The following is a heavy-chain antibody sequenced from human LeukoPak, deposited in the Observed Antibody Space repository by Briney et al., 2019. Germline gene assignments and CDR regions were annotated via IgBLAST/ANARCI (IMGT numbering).Heavy chain of an antibody. D-gene: IGHD3-9*01. CDR1: GYTFTSYH. CDR2: INPSGGTT. J-gene: IGHJ4*02. V-gene: IGHV1-46*01. CDR3: AGRDVDSLTG. Sequence: ASVKVSCKASGYTFTSYHMHWVRQAPGQGLEWMGIINPSGGTTNYAQKFRGRVTMTRDMSTSTVYMELSSLRSEDTAVYYCAGRDVDSLTGWGQGTLVTVSS.